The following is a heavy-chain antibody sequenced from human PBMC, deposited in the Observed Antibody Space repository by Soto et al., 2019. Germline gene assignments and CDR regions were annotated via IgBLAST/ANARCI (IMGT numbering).Heavy chain of an antibody. V-gene: IGHV3-23*01. J-gene: IGHJ4*02. CDR3: AKRRGYNYGFDY. CDR1: GFTFSSYA. Sequence: GGSLRLSCAASGFTFSSYAMSWVRQAPGKGLEWVSTMSGGGENTYYADSVKGRFTISRDNSKNTLYLQMNSLRAEDTAVYYCAKRRGYNYGFDYWGQGALVTVSS. CDR2: MSGGGENT. D-gene: IGHD5-18*01.